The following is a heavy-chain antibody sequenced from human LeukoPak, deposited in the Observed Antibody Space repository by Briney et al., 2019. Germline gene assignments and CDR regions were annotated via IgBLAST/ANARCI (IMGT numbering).Heavy chain of an antibody. J-gene: IGHJ4*02. CDR1: GGSFSGYY. V-gene: IGHV4-34*01. D-gene: IGHD3-3*01. CDR3: ARLADFWSGYYPN. CDR2: INHSGST. Sequence: PSETLSLTCAVYGGSFSGYYWSWIRQPPGKGLEWIGEINHSGSTNYNPSLKSRVTISVDTSKNQFSLKLSSVTAADTAVYYCARLADFWSGYYPNWGQGTLVTVSS.